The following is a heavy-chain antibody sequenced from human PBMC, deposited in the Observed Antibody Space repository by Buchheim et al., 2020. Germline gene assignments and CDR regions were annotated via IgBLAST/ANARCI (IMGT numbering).Heavy chain of an antibody. J-gene: IGHJ6*02. Sequence: EVQLVESGGGLVQPGGSLRLSCAASGFTFSSYEMNWVRQAPGKGLEWVSYIRSSGSTIYHADSVKGRFTISRDNAKDSLYVQMNSLRAEDTAVYYCARESIVGYSSSAEYYYYYYGMDVWGQGTT. D-gene: IGHD6-6*01. CDR2: IRSSGSTI. V-gene: IGHV3-48*03. CDR3: ARESIVGYSSSAEYYYYYYGMDV. CDR1: GFTFSSYE.